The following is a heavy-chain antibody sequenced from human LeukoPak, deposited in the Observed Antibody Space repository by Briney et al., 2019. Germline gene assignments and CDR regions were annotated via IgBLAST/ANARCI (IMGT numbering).Heavy chain of an antibody. Sequence: GGSLRLSCAASGFIFSSYDMNWVRQAPGKGLEWVSSISSSSSYIYYADSVKGRFTISRDNAKNSLYLQMNSLRAEDTAVYYCARDSVHCCIFDYWGQGTLVTVSS. V-gene: IGHV3-21*01. J-gene: IGHJ4*02. CDR2: ISSSSSYI. CDR1: GFIFSSYD. D-gene: IGHD5/OR15-5a*01. CDR3: ARDSVHCCIFDY.